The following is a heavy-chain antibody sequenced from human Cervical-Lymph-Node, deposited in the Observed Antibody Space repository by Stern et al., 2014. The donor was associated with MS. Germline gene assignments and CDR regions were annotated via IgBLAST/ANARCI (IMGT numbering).Heavy chain of an antibody. J-gene: IGHJ4*02. V-gene: IGHV3-33*01. D-gene: IGHD3-22*01. Sequence: VQLVESGGGVVQPGRSLRLSCAASVFTFSSYGMPWVRQAPGKGLEWVAVILYDGSNKYYADHVKGRFTISRDNSKNTLYLQMNSLRAEDTAVYYCARGIGTYDSSGYWVFDYWGQGTLVTVSS. CDR2: ILYDGSNK. CDR1: VFTFSSYG. CDR3: ARGIGTYDSSGYWVFDY.